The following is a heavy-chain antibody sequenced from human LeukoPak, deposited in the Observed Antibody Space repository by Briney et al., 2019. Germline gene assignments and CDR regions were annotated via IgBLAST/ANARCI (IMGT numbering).Heavy chain of an antibody. CDR2: INHSGST. CDR3: ARGRAARPSYYYYYMDV. D-gene: IGHD6-6*01. V-gene: IGHV4-34*01. CDR1: GGSFSGYY. Sequence: SETLSLTCAVYGGSFSGYYWSWIRQPPGKGLEWIGEINHSGSTNYNPSLKRRSPISVDTPKTQFSLKLSSVTAADTAVYYCARGRAARPSYYYYYMDVWGKGTTVTVSS. J-gene: IGHJ6*03.